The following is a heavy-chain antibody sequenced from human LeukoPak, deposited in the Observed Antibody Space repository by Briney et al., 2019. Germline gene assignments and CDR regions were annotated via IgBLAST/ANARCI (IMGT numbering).Heavy chain of an antibody. J-gene: IGHJ4*02. CDR2: IRQDGSEK. CDR1: GFSFSTYW. D-gene: IGHD3-10*01. V-gene: IGHV3-7*01. CDR3: ARLSAMVRGPEDIYYFEY. Sequence: GGSLRLSCEASGFSFSTYWMSWVRQAPGKGLEWVANIRQDGSEKYYVDSVKGRFTISRDIAKKPLYLQMNSLRAEDTAVYYCARLSAMVRGPEDIYYFEYWGQGTLVTVSS.